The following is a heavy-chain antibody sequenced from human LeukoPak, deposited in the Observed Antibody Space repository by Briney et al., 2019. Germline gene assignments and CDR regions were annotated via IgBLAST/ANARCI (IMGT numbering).Heavy chain of an antibody. J-gene: IGHJ4*02. D-gene: IGHD6-13*01. CDR3: AREVRQLAFDY. Sequence: PGGSLRLSCVASGFTFNKHNMNWVRQAPGKGLEWVSYISSSSSTIYYADSVKGRFTISRDNAKNSLYLQMNSLRAEDTAAYYCAREVRQLAFDYWGQGTLVTVSS. CDR1: GFTFNKHN. V-gene: IGHV3-48*04. CDR2: ISSSSSTI.